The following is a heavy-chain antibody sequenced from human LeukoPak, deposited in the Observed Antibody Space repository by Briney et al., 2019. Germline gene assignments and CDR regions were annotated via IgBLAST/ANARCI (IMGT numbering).Heavy chain of an antibody. D-gene: IGHD2/OR15-2a*01. J-gene: IGHJ5*02. Sequence: GRSLRPSCAASGFTFTSYWMHRVREAPVKRPVSVSRVDVHGQGTAYADSVKGRFTISRDNAKNTLSLQMNSLSAEDTAVYYCARSNYDSTTFYYHLDLWGQGTLVTVSS. CDR1: GFTFTSYW. CDR2: VDVHGQGT. V-gene: IGHV3-74*01. CDR3: ARSNYDSTTFYYHLDL.